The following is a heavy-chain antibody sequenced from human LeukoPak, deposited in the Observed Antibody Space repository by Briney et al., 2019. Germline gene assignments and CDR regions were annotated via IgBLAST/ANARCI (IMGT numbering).Heavy chain of an antibody. Sequence: GGSLRLSCAASEFTFSRFAMSWVRQAPGKGLEWVSYIRGGGAGALYADSVRGRFTISRDNSKSTLYLQMNSLRVEDTAVYYCAKCAQINGNDVFDTWGPGTMVTVSS. J-gene: IGHJ3*02. CDR3: AKCAQINGNDVFDT. D-gene: IGHD2-8*01. V-gene: IGHV3-23*01. CDR2: IRGGGAGA. CDR1: EFTFSRFA.